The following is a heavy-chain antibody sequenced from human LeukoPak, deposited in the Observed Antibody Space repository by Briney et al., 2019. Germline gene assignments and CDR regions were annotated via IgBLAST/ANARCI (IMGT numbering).Heavy chain of an antibody. Sequence: PGESLKISCKGSGYSSTRYWIAWVRQMPGKGLEWMGIIYPGDSDTRYSPSFQGQVTISADKSISTAYLQWSSLKASDTAMYYCARPALIRDYYDSSGYYPKQIGAFDIWGQGTMVTVSS. D-gene: IGHD3-22*01. CDR1: GYSSTRYW. CDR3: ARPALIRDYYDSSGYYPKQIGAFDI. J-gene: IGHJ3*02. V-gene: IGHV5-51*01. CDR2: IYPGDSDT.